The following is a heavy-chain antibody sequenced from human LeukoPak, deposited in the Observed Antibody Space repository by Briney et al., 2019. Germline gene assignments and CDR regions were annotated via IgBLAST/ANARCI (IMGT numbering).Heavy chain of an antibody. CDR2: IYYTGST. V-gene: IGHV4-61*03. D-gene: IGHD3-10*01. CDR3: ARSQNYYGSGDY. CDR1: GDSVSNGNYY. Sequence: SETLSLTCIVSGDSVSNGNYYWSWLRQPPGKALEWIGYIYYTGSTYYNPSLGGRVTISVDTSRNHFSVELNSVTAADTAVYYCARSQNYYGSGDYWSQGTLVTVSS. J-gene: IGHJ4*02.